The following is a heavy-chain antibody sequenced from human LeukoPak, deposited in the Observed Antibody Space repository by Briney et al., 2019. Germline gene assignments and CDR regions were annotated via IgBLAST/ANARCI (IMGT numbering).Heavy chain of an antibody. CDR2: INPNSGGT. CDR3: ARDESVAGTQFDP. J-gene: IGHJ5*02. V-gene: IGHV1-2*02. CDR1: GYTFTGYY. D-gene: IGHD6-19*01. Sequence: AASVKVSCKASGYTFTGYYMHWVRQAPGQGLEWMGWINPNSGGTNYAQKFRGRVTMTRGTSISTAYMELSRLRSDDTAVYYCARDESVAGTQFDPRGQGTLVTVSS.